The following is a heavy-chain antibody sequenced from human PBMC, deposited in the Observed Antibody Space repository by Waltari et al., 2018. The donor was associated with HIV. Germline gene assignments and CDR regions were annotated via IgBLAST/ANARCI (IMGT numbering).Heavy chain of an antibody. J-gene: IGHJ6*02. CDR3: VKDSHYLDDSYRYYSGLDV. CDR2: ISSDAHHI. Sequence: EVQLVVSGRGMVQPGSSLTRYCADSGFTFENYAMHWVRQAPGEGLQLLTGISSDAHHISYADALKCLLPSSWHNTQVSRHRQWNSLSPQHTAFYDCVKDSHYLDDSYRYYSGLDVRRRGTPVTVSS. CDR1: GFTFENYA. D-gene: IGHD3-16*02. V-gene: IGHV3-9*01.